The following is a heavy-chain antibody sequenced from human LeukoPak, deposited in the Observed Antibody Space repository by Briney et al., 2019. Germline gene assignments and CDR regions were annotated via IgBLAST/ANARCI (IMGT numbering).Heavy chain of an antibody. CDR2: MNPNSGNT. V-gene: IGHV1-8*01. D-gene: IGHD6-13*01. CDR1: GYTFTSYD. CDR3: ARGRGGSSWYWFDP. Sequence: VASVKVSCKASGYTFTSYDINWVRQATGQGLEWMGWMNPNSGNTDYAQKFQGRVTITRNTSISTAYMELSSLRSEDTAVYYCARGRGGSSWYWFDPWGQGTLVTVSS. J-gene: IGHJ5*02.